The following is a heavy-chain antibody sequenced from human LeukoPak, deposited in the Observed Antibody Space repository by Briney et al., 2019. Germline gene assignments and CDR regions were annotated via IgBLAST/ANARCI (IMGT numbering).Heavy chain of an antibody. CDR2: ISYDGSST. CDR1: GFTFSNYW. CDR3: ARVYSSSWLKYYYYYYYMDV. Sequence: GGSLRLSCAASGFTFSNYWMHWVRQAPGKGLVWVSRISYDGSSTNYADSVKGRFTISRDNAKNSLYLQMSSLRAEDTAVYYCARVYSSSWLKYYYYYYYMDVWGKGTTVTISS. J-gene: IGHJ6*03. V-gene: IGHV3-74*01. D-gene: IGHD6-13*01.